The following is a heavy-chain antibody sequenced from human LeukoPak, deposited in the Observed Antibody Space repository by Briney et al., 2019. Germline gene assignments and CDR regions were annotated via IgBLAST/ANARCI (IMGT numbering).Heavy chain of an antibody. CDR2: IYPDDSDT. CDR1: GYNFTDYW. D-gene: IGHD6-19*01. V-gene: IGHV5-51*01. Sequence: GESLKISCKGFGYNFTDYWIGWVRQMPGKGLEWVGIIYPDDSDTRYRPSFQGQVTMSADKSIRTAYLQWSSPKASDTAMYYCARRGKDSSGWSYWGQGTLVTVSS. CDR3: ARRGKDSSGWSY. J-gene: IGHJ4*02.